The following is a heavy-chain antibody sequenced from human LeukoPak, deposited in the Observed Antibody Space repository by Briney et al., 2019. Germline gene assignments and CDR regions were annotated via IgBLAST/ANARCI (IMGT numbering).Heavy chain of an antibody. V-gene: IGHV3-30-3*01. Sequence: PGGSLRLSCAASGFTFSSYAMHWVCQAPGKGLEWVAVISYDGSNKYYADSVKGRFTISRDNSKNTLYLQMNSLRAEDTAVYYCARGDVVVPAAIGLTVQHWGQGTLVTVSS. CDR3: ARGDVVVPAAIGLTVQH. CDR1: GFTFSSYA. CDR2: ISYDGSNK. D-gene: IGHD2-2*01. J-gene: IGHJ1*01.